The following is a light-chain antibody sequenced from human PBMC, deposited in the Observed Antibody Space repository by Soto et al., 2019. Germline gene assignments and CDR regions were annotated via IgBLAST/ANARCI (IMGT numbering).Light chain of an antibody. CDR2: AAS. J-gene: IGKJ1*01. CDR3: QQANSFLRT. CDR1: QGIISY. Sequence: AIRMTQSPSSLSASTGDRVTITCRASQGIISYLAWYQQKPGKAPKLLIYAASTLQSGVPSRFSGSGSGTDFTLTISCLQSEDFATYYCQQANSFLRTFGQGTKVDIK. V-gene: IGKV1-8*01.